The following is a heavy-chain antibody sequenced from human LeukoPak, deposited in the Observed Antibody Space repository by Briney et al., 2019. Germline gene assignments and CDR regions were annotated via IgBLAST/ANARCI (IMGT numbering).Heavy chain of an antibody. CDR3: ARGLDYYDSSGYS. CDR1: GFTFSTYW. Sequence: PGGSLRLSCAASGFTFSTYWMSWVRQAPGNGLEWVANIKEDGNDKYYVDSVKGRFTISRDNAKNSLYLQMNSLRAEDTAVYYCARGLDYYDSSGYSWGQGTLVTVSS. CDR2: IKEDGNDK. V-gene: IGHV3-7*04. J-gene: IGHJ4*02. D-gene: IGHD3-22*01.